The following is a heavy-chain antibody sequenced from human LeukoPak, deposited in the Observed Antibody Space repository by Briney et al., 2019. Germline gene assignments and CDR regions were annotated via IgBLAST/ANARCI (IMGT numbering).Heavy chain of an antibody. V-gene: IGHV4-61*02. J-gene: IGHJ4*02. CDR3: ARAGGHDFWSGYCLDY. Sequence: KPSETLSLTCTVSGGSISSGSYYWSWIRQPAGKGLEWIGRIYTSGSTNYNPSLKSRVTISVDTSKNQFSVKLSSVTAADTAVYYCARAGGHDFWSGYCLDYWGQGTLVTVSS. D-gene: IGHD3-3*01. CDR2: IYTSGST. CDR1: GGSISSGSYY.